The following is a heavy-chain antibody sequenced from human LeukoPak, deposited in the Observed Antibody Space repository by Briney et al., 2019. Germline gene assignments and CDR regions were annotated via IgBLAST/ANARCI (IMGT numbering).Heavy chain of an antibody. CDR3: ARHRSSWLIDY. D-gene: IGHD6-6*01. CDR1: GFTFNSYA. J-gene: IGHJ4*02. CDR2: ISDSGGNT. Sequence: PGGSLRLSCAASGFTFNSYAMSWVRQAPWERLQWVSGISDSGGNTYYADSVRGQFIISRDNSKNTLYLQMNSLRAEDTAVYYCARHRSSWLIDYWGQGTLVTVSS. V-gene: IGHV3-23*01.